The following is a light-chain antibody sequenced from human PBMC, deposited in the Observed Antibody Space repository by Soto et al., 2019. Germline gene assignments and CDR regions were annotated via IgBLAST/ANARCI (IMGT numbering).Light chain of an antibody. Sequence: EIMVTQSPATLSVSPGERATLSCRASQSVNNNLAWYQQKPGQAPRLLIYGASTRATGIPARFGGSGYGTEFTLTISSLQSEDFAIYSCQQYNNWPLLTFGGGTKVEIK. CDR2: GAS. V-gene: IGKV3-15*01. CDR1: QSVNNN. CDR3: QQYNNWPLLT. J-gene: IGKJ4*01.